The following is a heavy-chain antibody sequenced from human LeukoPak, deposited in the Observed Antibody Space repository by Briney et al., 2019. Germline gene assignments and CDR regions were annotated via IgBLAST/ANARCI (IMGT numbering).Heavy chain of an antibody. CDR2: IYYSGST. Sequence: SETLSLTCTVSGGSISSSSYYWGWIRQPPGKGLEWIGSIYYSGSTYYNPSLKSRVTISVDTSKNQFSLKLRSVTAADTAVYYCARYGSYSSSWWYYFDYWGQGTLVTVSS. CDR3: ARYGSYSSSWWYYFDY. V-gene: IGHV4-39*07. D-gene: IGHD6-13*01. CDR1: GGSISSSSYY. J-gene: IGHJ4*02.